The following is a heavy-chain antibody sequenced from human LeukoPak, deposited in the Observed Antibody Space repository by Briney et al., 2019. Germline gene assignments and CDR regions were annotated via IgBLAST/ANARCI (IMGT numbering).Heavy chain of an antibody. CDR3: ARHSADHNDYSGAFDI. J-gene: IGHJ3*02. V-gene: IGHV5-51*01. CDR1: EYSFPNYC. D-gene: IGHD4-11*01. Sequence: GESLKISCKHSEYSFPNYCIGWVRQMPGKGLEWMGIIYPGDSDTRYSPSFQGQVTISADKSISTAYLQWSSLKASDTAMYYCARHSADHNDYSGAFDIWGQGTMVTVSS. CDR2: IYPGDSDT.